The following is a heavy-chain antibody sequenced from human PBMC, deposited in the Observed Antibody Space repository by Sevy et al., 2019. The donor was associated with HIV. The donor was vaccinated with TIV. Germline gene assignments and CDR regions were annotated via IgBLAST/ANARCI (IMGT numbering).Heavy chain of an antibody. V-gene: IGHV3-11*01. CDR2: ISGSTNAI. J-gene: IGHJ3*02. D-gene: IGHD6-13*01. CDR3: ARVGLAASGGGFGAFDM. Sequence: GGSLRLSCAASGFSFSDYYMTWIRQAPGKGLEWVSYISGSTNAIFYADSVKGRFIISSDNTKKSLNLRMNTLRAEDTAVYYCARVGLAASGGGFGAFDMWGQGTMVTVSS. CDR1: GFSFSDYY.